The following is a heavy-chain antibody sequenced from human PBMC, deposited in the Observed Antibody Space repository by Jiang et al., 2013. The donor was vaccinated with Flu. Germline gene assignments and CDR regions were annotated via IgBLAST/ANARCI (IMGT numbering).Heavy chain of an antibody. CDR3: ARELLGGWTVGGTYFDF. Sequence: SQTLSLTCAISGDSVSSNNAAWNWIRQSPSRGLEWLGRTFYRSKWYNDYPVSLKSRIKINPDTSKNQFSLQLKSVTPEDTAVYYCARELLGGWTVGGTYFDFWGQGTLVTVSS. CDR2: TFYRSKWYN. V-gene: IGHV6-1*01. CDR1: GDSVSSNNAA. J-gene: IGHJ4*02. D-gene: IGHD1-1*01.